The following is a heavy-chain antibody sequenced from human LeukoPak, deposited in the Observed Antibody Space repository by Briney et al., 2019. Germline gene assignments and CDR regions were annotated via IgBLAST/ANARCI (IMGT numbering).Heavy chain of an antibody. D-gene: IGHD2-21*02. V-gene: IGHV3-11*04. CDR3: VRDTAYAFDM. CDR2: ISSSGATI. CDR1: GFTFSDYY. Sequence: KPGGSLRLSCAASGFTFSDYYMSWIRQAPGKGLQWISYISSSGATIYYADSVKGRFTISRDNAKNSLYLQMNSLRAEDTAVYYCVRDTAYAFDMWGQGTMVTVSS. J-gene: IGHJ3*02.